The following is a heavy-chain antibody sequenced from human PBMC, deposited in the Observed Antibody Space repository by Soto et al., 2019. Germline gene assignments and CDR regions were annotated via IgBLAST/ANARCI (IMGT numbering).Heavy chain of an antibody. D-gene: IGHD6-13*01. CDR2: IYPGDSDT. J-gene: IGHJ4*02. CDR3: ARPSQYSISCYYFDY. Sequence: GESLKISCKGSGYSFTSYWIGWVRQMPGKGLEWMGIIYPGDSDTRYSPSFQGQVTISAAKSISTAYLQLSSLKASDTAMYFCARPSQYSISCYYFDYWGQGTLVTVSS. V-gene: IGHV5-51*01. CDR1: GYSFTSYW.